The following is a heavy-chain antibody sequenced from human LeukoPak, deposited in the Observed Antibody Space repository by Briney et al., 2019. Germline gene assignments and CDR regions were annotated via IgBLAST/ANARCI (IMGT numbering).Heavy chain of an antibody. Sequence: GGSLRLSCAASRFTFSSYAMSWVRQAPGKGLEWVSAVTGRGTSTYYADSVKGRFTISRDNSKNTLYLQMNSLRAEDTAVYYCARGSPAYSSSPHYYFDYWGQGTLVTVSS. CDR3: ARGSPAYSSSPHYYFDY. CDR2: VTGRGTST. V-gene: IGHV3-23*01. CDR1: RFTFSSYA. J-gene: IGHJ4*02. D-gene: IGHD6-6*01.